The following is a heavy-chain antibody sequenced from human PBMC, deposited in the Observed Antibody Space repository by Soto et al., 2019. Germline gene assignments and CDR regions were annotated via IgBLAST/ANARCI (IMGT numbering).Heavy chain of an antibody. D-gene: IGHD3-10*01. V-gene: IGHV3-13*01. CDR2: IGTAGDT. J-gene: IGHJ6*03. Sequence: GGSVRLSCAASGFTFSSYDMHWVRQAPGRGLEWVSVIGTAGDTSYRGSVKGRFTISREKANNSLYLQMNSLLAGDTAVYYCERGFGSFYYMDVWGKGTTVTVSS. CDR1: GFTFSSYD. CDR3: ERGFGSFYYMDV.